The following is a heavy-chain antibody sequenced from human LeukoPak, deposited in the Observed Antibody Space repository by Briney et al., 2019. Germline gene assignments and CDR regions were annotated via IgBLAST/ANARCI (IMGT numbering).Heavy chain of an antibody. V-gene: IGHV4-39*01. D-gene: IGHD3-10*01. CDR1: GGSISSSSYY. CDR3: ARRGGIIRGVASYYYMDV. Sequence: SETLSLTCTVSGGSISSSSYYWGWIRQPPGKGLEWIGSIYYSGSTYYNPSLKSRVTFSVDTSKNQFSLKLSSVTAADTAAYYCARRGGIIRGVASYYYMDVWGKGTTVTISS. J-gene: IGHJ6*03. CDR2: IYYSGST.